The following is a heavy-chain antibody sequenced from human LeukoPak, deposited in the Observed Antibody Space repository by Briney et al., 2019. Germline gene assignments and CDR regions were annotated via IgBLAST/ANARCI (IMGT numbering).Heavy chain of an antibody. CDR3: ARDAIVRDYSNSDY. D-gene: IGHD4-11*01. CDR1: GYTFTGYW. Sequence: ASVKVSCKSSGYTFTGYWLHWVRQAPGQGLEWMGWISPKSGDTNYAQKFQGRVTMTRDTSISTVYMEVSRLTSDDTAVYYCARDAIVRDYSNSDYWGQGTLVTVSS. J-gene: IGHJ4*02. V-gene: IGHV1-2*02. CDR2: ISPKSGDT.